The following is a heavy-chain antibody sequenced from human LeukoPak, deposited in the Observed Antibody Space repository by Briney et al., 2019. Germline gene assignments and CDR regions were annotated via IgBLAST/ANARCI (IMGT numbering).Heavy chain of an antibody. Sequence: PSETLSLTCTASGGSIRSSYYYWGWIRQPPGKGLEWIGSIYDSGSTYYNPSLKSRVTISVDTSKYQFSLKLSSVTAADTAVYYCARYSSGWSYYFDYWGQGTLVTVSS. D-gene: IGHD6-19*01. J-gene: IGHJ4*02. V-gene: IGHV4-39*01. CDR3: ARYSSGWSYYFDY. CDR1: GGSIRSSYYY. CDR2: IYDSGST.